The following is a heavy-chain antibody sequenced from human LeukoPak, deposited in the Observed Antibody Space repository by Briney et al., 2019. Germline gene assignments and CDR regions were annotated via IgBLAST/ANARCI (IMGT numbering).Heavy chain of an antibody. Sequence: PSETLSLTCPVSGVSISSGSYYWGWIRQPPGMGLEWIGIIYHNGNTNYNPSLKSRVTISADTSRNQFSLRMDSVTAADTAVYYCARLWDSTGLYFYYYMDVWGEGTTVTVSS. V-gene: IGHV4-39*01. D-gene: IGHD2/OR15-2a*01. CDR3: ARLWDSTGLYFYYYMDV. CDR1: GVSISSGSYY. CDR2: IYHNGNT. J-gene: IGHJ6*03.